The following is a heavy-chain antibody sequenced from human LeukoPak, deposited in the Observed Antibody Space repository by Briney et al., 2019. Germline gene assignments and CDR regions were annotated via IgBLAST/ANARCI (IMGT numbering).Heavy chain of an antibody. D-gene: IGHD1-26*01. Sequence: GGSLRLSCAASGFTFSSYWMTWVRQAPGKGLEWVASIRQDGGEQYYVDSVKGRFTISRDIAKNSLYLQMNSLRAEDTTVYYCARVSGSYGGAVDYWGQGTLVTVSS. CDR3: ARVSGSYGGAVDY. J-gene: IGHJ4*02. CDR2: IRQDGGEQ. V-gene: IGHV3-7*04. CDR1: GFTFSSYW.